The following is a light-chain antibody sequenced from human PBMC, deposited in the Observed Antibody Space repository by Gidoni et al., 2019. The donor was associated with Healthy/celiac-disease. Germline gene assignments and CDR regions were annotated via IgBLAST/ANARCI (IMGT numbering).Light chain of an antibody. CDR3: QQANSFPPT. V-gene: IGKV1-12*01. CDR1: QGLSSW. CDR2: AAS. J-gene: IGKJ4*01. Sequence: DIQTTQSPSSVSASVGDRVTITCRSSQGLSSWLAWYQQKPGKAPKLLLYAASSLQSGVPSRFSGSGSGTDFTLTSSSLQPEDFATYYCQQANSFPPTLGGGTKVEIK.